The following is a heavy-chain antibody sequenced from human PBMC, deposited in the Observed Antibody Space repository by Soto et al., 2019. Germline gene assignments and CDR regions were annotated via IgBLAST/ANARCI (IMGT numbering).Heavy chain of an antibody. CDR3: ARGQPFAY. Sequence: QVQLQESGPGLVKPSQTLSLTCTVSCGSISSGGYYWSWIRQHPGKGLEWIGYIFYSGSTDYNPSLKRRVTISVDTPKNQYSLKLSSVTAAVSAVYYCARGQPFAYWGQGPQITVSS. J-gene: IGHJ4*02. V-gene: IGHV4-31*03. CDR1: CGSISSGGYY. CDR2: IFYSGST.